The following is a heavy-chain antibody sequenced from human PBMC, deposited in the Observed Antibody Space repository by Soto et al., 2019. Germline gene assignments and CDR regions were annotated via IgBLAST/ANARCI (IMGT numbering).Heavy chain of an antibody. CDR1: GFTFSSYA. J-gene: IGHJ4*02. CDR3: ARDNGSLTMVRVTDY. D-gene: IGHD3-10*01. V-gene: IGHV3-30-3*01. CDR2: ISYDGSNK. Sequence: PGGSLRLSCAASGFTFSSYAMHWVRQAPGKGLEWVAVISYDGSNKYYADSVKGRFTISRDNSKNTLYLQMNSLRAEDTAVYYCARDNGSLTMVRVTDYWGQGTLVTGSS.